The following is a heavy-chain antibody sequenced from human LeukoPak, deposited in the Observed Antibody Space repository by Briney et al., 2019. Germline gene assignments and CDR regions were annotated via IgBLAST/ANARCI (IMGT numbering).Heavy chain of an antibody. Sequence: GGSLRLSCAASGSTFSSYAMSWVRQAPGKGLEWFSPISGRGGSAYYADSVKGRFTISRDNSTNTLYLHMNSLSAEDTAVYYCAKMMVRGVITFSYWGQGTLVTVSS. D-gene: IGHD3-10*01. J-gene: IGHJ4*02. CDR1: GSTFSSYA. CDR3: AKMMVRGVITFSY. CDR2: ISGRGGSA. V-gene: IGHV3-23*01.